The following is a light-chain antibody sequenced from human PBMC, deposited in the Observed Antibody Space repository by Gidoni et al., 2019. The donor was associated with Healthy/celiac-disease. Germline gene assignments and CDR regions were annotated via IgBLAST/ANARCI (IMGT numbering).Light chain of an antibody. CDR3: SSYPSSRTLV. Sequence: QSTMTQHASVTGSPGTAITISCTGTSSDVGGYNYGTWYQQHPGKAPKLMIYAVSKRPSVVSNRFSGSKSGHTASLTISWLQASDQADYYFSSYPSSRTLVFGGGTQLTVL. CDR2: AVS. CDR1: SSDVGGYNY. J-gene: IGLJ2*01. V-gene: IGLV2-14*01.